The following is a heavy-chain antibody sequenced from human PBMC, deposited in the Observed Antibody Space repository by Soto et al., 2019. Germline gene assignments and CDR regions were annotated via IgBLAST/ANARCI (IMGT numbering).Heavy chain of an antibody. V-gene: IGHV5-51*01. CDR1: GYSFTTYW. Sequence: EVRLVQSGAEVQKAGESLKISCKGSGYSFTTYWIGWVRQKPGKGMEWMGIIFPGDSDIRYSPSLQGQVTISADKSSTTAYLQWSSLKASDTAIYYCARQEIAGATSAFDIWGQGTLVTVSS. CDR3: ARQEIAGATSAFDI. D-gene: IGHD1-26*01. J-gene: IGHJ3*02. CDR2: IFPGDSDI.